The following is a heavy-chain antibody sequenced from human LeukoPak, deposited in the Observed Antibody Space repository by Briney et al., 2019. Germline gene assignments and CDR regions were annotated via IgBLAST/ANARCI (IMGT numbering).Heavy chain of an antibody. V-gene: IGHV3-7*01. CDR2: INHDGSGK. J-gene: IGHJ4*02. CDR1: GFTFSTYW. CDR3: ARDTLIAAAGSDY. Sequence: GGSLRLSCVASGFTFSTYWMSWVRRAPGKGLEWVANINHDGSGKYYVDSVKGRFTISRDNAKNSLYLQMNSLRAEDTAVYYCARDTLIAAAGSDYWGQGSLVTVSS. D-gene: IGHD6-13*01.